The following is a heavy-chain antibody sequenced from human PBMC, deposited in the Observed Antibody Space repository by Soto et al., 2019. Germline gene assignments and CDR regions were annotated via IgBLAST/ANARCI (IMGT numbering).Heavy chain of an antibody. CDR2: INDNSAVI. D-gene: IGHD6-19*01. J-gene: IGHJ4*02. Sequence: PGGSLRLSCAASGFTFSSSDMIWVRQAPGKGLEWVSVINDNSAVIHYADSVKGRFSISRDNSKNTLYLQMNSLRAEDTAVYFCGKAVATRVYDYWGQGTLVTVSS. CDR3: GKAVATRVYDY. V-gene: IGHV3-23*01. CDR1: GFTFSSSD.